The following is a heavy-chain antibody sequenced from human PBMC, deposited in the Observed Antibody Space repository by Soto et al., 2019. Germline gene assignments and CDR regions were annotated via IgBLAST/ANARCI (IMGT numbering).Heavy chain of an antibody. Sequence: EVQLVESGGGLVQTGGSLRLSCAASGFTFSSYWMSWVRQAPGKGLEWVANIKQDGGEKYYVDSVKGRFTISRDNAKNSLYLEMKRLRAEDTAVYYCGRDLRDWDSGSYSYDYWGQGTLVTVSS. D-gene: IGHD1-26*01. CDR3: GRDLRDWDSGSYSYDY. CDR1: GFTFSSYW. J-gene: IGHJ4*02. V-gene: IGHV3-7*04. CDR2: IKQDGGEK.